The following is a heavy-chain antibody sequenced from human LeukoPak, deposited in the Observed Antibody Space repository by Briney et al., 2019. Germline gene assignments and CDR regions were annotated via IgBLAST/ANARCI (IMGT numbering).Heavy chain of an antibody. D-gene: IGHD3-22*01. V-gene: IGHV3-7*01. Sequence: GGSLRLSCAASGFTFSSFWMSWVRQAPGKGLEWVANIKQDGSDKYYVDSVKGRFTISRDNAKNSLYLQMNSLRAEGTAVYYCAREPYYYDSSGHDYWGQGTLVTVSS. CDR2: IKQDGSDK. CDR3: AREPYYYDSSGHDY. CDR1: GFTFSSFW. J-gene: IGHJ4*02.